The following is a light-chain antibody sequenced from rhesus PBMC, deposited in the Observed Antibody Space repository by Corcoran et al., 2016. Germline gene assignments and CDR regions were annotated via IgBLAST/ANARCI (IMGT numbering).Light chain of an antibody. J-gene: IGLJ1*01. CDR3: LLYYSGAYI. CDR2: TTN. CDR1: AGAVTSGNY. V-gene: IGLV7-76*01. Sequence: QTVVTQEPSLTVSPVGTVTLTCGSSAGAVTSGNYPNWFQQKPGQAPRGLIYTTNSKHSWTPARFSGSLAGAKSALPLSGAQPEDEAEYYCLLYYSGAYIFGAGTRLTVL.